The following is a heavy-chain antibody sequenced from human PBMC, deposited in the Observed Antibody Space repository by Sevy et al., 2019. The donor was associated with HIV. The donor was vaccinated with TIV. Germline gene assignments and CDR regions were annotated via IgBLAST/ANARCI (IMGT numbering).Heavy chain of an antibody. Sequence: GGSLRLSCAASGFTFSSYGMHWVRQAPGKGLEWVAVIWNDRSNKEYADSVKGRFTISRDNSKNTLYLQMNSLGAEDTAVYYCASLPINYYDSGGYSGNDAFDIWGQGTMVTVSS. CDR3: ASLPINYYDSGGYSGNDAFDI. CDR1: GFTFSSYG. V-gene: IGHV3-33*01. CDR2: IWNDRSNK. J-gene: IGHJ3*02. D-gene: IGHD3-22*01.